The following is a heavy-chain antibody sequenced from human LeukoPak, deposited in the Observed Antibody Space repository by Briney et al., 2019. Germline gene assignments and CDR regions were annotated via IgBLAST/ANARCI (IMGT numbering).Heavy chain of an antibody. J-gene: IGHJ4*02. CDR2: ISYDGDNK. V-gene: IGHV3-30*18. D-gene: IGHD3-22*01. CDR1: GFTFSSYG. CDR3: ANVNYYDSSGYLDY. Sequence: PGGSLRLSCAASGFTFSSYGMHWVRQAPGKGLEWVAAISYDGDNKFYADSVKGRFTISRDNSKNTLYLQMNSLRAEDTAVYYCANVNYYDSSGYLDYWGQGTLVTVSS.